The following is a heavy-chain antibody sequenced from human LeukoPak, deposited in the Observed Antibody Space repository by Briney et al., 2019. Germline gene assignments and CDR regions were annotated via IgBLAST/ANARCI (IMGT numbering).Heavy chain of an antibody. CDR3: ARDPGYSSSWHRFDY. D-gene: IGHD6-13*01. Sequence: GGSLRLSCAASGFTFTRFSMHWVRQAPGKGLEWVAVISYDGTNEYSADSVKGRFAISRDNAKNSLYLQMNSLRAEDTAVYYCARDPGYSSSWHRFDYWGQGTLVTVSS. V-gene: IGHV3-30*09. CDR2: ISYDGTNE. CDR1: GFTFTRFS. J-gene: IGHJ4*02.